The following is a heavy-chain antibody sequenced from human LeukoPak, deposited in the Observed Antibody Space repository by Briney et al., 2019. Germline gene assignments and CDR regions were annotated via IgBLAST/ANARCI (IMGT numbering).Heavy chain of an antibody. D-gene: IGHD4-17*01. Sequence: GASVKVSCKASGYTFTTSGISWVRQAPGQGLEWMGWISSYNGNTNYAQKVQGRVTMTTDTSTSTAYMELRSLRSDDTAVYYCARASSGSYGAYMDVWGKGTTVTVSS. CDR2: ISSYNGNT. CDR1: GYTFTTSG. V-gene: IGHV1-18*01. J-gene: IGHJ6*03. CDR3: ARASSGSYGAYMDV.